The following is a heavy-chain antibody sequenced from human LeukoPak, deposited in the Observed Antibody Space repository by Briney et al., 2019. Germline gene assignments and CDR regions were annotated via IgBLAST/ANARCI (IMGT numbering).Heavy chain of an antibody. CDR2: ILYDGSNK. CDR3: AKARELLLDY. J-gene: IGHJ4*02. V-gene: IGHV3-30*18. CDR1: GFTFSSYG. D-gene: IGHD1-26*01. Sequence: GGSLRLSCAASGFTFSSYGMHWVRQAPGKGLEWVAVILYDGSNKYYADSVKGRFTISRDNSKNTLYLQMNSLRAEDTAVYYCAKARELLLDYWGQGTLVTVSS.